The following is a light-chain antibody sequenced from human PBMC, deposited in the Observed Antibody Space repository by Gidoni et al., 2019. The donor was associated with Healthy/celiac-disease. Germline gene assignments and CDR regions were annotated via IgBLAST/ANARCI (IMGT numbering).Light chain of an antibody. CDR3: VLYMVRGISV. V-gene: IGLV8-61*01. J-gene: IGLJ3*02. Sequence: QTAVSQEPSLTVSPGGTVTLTCGLRSCSVSTRYYPSWYQQTPGQAPRTLIYSTNTRSSAVPARFSCSILGNKAALTITGAPADDESAYYCVLYMVRGISVFGGGTTLTVL. CDR1: SCSVSTRYY. CDR2: STN.